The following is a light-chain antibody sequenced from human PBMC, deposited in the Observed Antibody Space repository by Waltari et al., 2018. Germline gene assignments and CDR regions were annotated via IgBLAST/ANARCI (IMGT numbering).Light chain of an antibody. Sequence: EIVLTQSPGTLSLSPGERATLSCRASQSVISSYLAWYQQKPGQAPRVLIHGASHRATGIPDRFSGRGSGTDFTLTISSLEPEDFAVYYCQQYGSSPWTFGQGTKVEIK. CDR2: GAS. CDR3: QQYGSSPWT. J-gene: IGKJ1*01. V-gene: IGKV3-20*01. CDR1: QSVISSY.